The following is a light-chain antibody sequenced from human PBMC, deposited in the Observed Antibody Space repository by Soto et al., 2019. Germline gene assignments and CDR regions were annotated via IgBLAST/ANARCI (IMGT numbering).Light chain of an antibody. V-gene: IGKV3-15*01. CDR2: DAS. CDR1: QSVSSN. Sequence: EIVMTQSPATLSVSPGESATLSCRASQSVSSNLAWHQQKPGQAPRILMYDASTRATGISARFSGSGSETEFTLTISSLQPDDSATYYCQPYNSYSRTFGQGTKVDNK. CDR3: QPYNSYSRT. J-gene: IGKJ1*01.